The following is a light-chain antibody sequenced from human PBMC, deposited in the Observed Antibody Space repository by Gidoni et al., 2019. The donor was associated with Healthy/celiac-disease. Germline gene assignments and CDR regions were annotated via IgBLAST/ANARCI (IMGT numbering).Light chain of an antibody. CDR1: QDISIY. V-gene: IGKV1-33*01. J-gene: IGKJ1*01. Sequence: DIQMTQSPSSLSASVGDRVTITCQSSQDISIYLNWYQQKPGKAPKLLIYDASSLETGVPSRFSGSGSGTDFTFTISSLQPEDIATYYCQQYDNLPRTFGQGTKVEIK. CDR2: DAS. CDR3: QQYDNLPRT.